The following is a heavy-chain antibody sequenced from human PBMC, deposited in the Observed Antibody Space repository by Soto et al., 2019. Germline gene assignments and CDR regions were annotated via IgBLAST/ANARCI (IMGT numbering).Heavy chain of an antibody. J-gene: IGHJ4*02. V-gene: IGHV1-2*02. Sequence: QVQLVQSGAEVKKPGASVKVSCKSSGYTFSGYYIHWVRQAPGQGLEWMGWANPNGGGTHFAQKFQGRVTMTSDTSINTAYMDLTRLTSDDTAVYYCARVPDWTTAAADYWGQGTLVTVSS. CDR1: GYTFSGYY. CDR3: ARVPDWTTAAADY. D-gene: IGHD2-2*01. CDR2: ANPNGGGT.